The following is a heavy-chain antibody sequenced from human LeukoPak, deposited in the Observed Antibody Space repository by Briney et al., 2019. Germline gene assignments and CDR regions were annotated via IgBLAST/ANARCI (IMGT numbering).Heavy chain of an antibody. CDR2: IFTTGGP. D-gene: IGHD5-12*01. CDR3: ARGYSGYPIDY. V-gene: IGHV4-4*07. Sequence: PSETLSLTCTVFGGSIGTYCWSWIRQPAGKGLEWLGRIFTTGGPNYNPSLKSRVTISVDTSKNKFSLKLSSVTAADTAVYYCARGYSGYPIDYWGQGTLVTVSS. CDR1: GGSIGTYC. J-gene: IGHJ4*02.